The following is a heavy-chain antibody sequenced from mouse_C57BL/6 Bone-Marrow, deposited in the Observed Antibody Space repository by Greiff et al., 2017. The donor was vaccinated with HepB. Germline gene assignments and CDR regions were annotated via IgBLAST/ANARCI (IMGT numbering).Heavy chain of an antibody. CDR3: AWDGKDY. Sequence: GEERGKRGEEGKGEGKEEGEDLNSDGMNWVKQRPGQGREWIGMSDPNSGSTNYNEKFKSKATLTVDKSSSTAYMQLSSLTSEDSAVYYCAWDGKDYWGQGTSVTVSS. V-gene: IGHV1-64*01. J-gene: IGHJ4*01. CDR1: GEDLNSDG. CDR2: SDPNSGST.